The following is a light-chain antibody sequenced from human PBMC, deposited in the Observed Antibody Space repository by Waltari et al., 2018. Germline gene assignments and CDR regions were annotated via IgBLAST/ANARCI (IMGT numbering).Light chain of an antibody. Sequence: QSVLTQPPSASGTPAQKVPISCSGSSPNIGSNTENRYQQLPGTAPNPLPCSNNQRPEGGPARFSGTKAGTSASLAISGLQSEDEADYYCAAWDDSLNGWVFGGGTKLTVL. V-gene: IGLV1-44*01. J-gene: IGLJ3*02. CDR2: SNN. CDR3: AAWDDSLNGWV. CDR1: SPNIGSNT.